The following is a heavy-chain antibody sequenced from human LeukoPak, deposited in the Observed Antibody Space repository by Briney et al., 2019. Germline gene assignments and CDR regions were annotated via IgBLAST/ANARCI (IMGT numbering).Heavy chain of an antibody. V-gene: IGHV3-30*03. CDR2: ISHDGTVQ. CDR3: ARRAGAYSHPYDY. D-gene: IGHD4/OR15-4a*01. CDR1: GFTFSSYG. Sequence: PGGSLRLSCAASGFTFSSYGMQWVRQAPGKGLEWVAVISHDGTVQYYADSVRGRFTISRDNSKNTLYLQMNSLRAEDTAVYYCARRAGAYSHPYDYWGQGTLVTVSS. J-gene: IGHJ4*02.